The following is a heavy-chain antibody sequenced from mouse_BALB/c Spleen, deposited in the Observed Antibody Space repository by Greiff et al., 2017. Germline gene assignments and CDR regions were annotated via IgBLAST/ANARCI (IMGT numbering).Heavy chain of an antibody. V-gene: IGHV5-9-4*01. J-gene: IGHJ1*01. Sequence: EVKLQESGGGLVKPGGSLKLSCAASGFTFSSYAMSWVRQSPEKRLEWVAEISSGGSYTYYPDTVTGRFTISRDNAKNTLYLEMSSLRSEDTAMYYCARERSDWYFDVWGAGTTVTVSS. CDR2: ISSGGSYT. CDR1: GFTFSSYA. CDR3: ARERSDWYFDV.